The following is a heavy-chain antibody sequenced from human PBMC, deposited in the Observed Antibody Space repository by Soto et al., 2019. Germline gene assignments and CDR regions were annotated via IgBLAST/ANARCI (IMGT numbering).Heavy chain of an antibody. CDR3: ARWEVVTGLDY. V-gene: IGHV3-48*03. J-gene: IGHJ4*02. CDR1: GFTFSTSE. CDR2: ISSSGGTT. D-gene: IGHD3-22*01. Sequence: GGSLRLSCAASGFTFSTSEMSWVRQSPGKGLEWISHISSSGGTTYYADSVKGRFTISRDNANHSLFLQMNSLRVADTAVYYCARWEVVTGLDYWGQGTLVTVSS.